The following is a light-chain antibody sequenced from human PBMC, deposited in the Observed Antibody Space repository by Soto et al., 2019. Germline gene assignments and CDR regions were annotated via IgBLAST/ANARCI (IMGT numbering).Light chain of an antibody. Sequence: QSVLTQPPSVSGAPGQRVTISCTGSSSNIGADYAVHWYQQVPGTAPKLLIYGDSNRPSGVPDHVSGSRSGTSASLVITGLQAEDEADYYCQSYDSSLSGVVFGGGTKLTVL. CDR1: SSNIGADYA. CDR2: GDS. CDR3: QSYDSSLSGVV. V-gene: IGLV1-40*01. J-gene: IGLJ3*02.